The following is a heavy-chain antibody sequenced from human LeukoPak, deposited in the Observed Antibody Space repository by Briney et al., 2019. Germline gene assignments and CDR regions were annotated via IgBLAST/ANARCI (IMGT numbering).Heavy chain of an antibody. V-gene: IGHV3-33*01. CDR2: IWYDGSNK. D-gene: IGHD4-17*01. CDR3: AREGRYYGDYESEMFWFDP. J-gene: IGHJ5*02. CDR1: GFTFSNYG. Sequence: PGGSLRLSCAASGFTFSNYGMHWVRQAPGKGLEWVAFIWYDGSNKHYADSVKGRFTISRDNSKNTLYLQMNSLRAEDTAVYYCAREGRYYGDYESEMFWFDPWGQGTLVTVSS.